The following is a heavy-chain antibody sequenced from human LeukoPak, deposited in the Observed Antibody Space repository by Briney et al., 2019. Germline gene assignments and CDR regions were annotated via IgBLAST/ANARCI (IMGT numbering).Heavy chain of an antibody. CDR1: RFTFSSYA. CDR2: ISGSGGST. CDR3: AKGGSYGDYPDY. J-gene: IGHJ4*02. D-gene: IGHD4-17*01. V-gene: IGHV3-23*01. Sequence: PGGSLRLSCAASRFTFSSYALSWVSQAPGKGLEWVSAISGSGGSTYYADSVKGRFTISRDNSKNTLYLQMNSLRAEDTAVYYCAKGGSYGDYPDYWGQGTLFTVSS.